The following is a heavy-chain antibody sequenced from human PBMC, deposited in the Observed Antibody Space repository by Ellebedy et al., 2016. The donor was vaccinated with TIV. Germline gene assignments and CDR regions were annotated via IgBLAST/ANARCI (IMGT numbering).Heavy chain of an antibody. CDR2: IKYDGSEK. CDR1: GFTFSTYW. CDR3: ARGNFYFDL. D-gene: IGHD1-7*01. V-gene: IGHV3-7*05. Sequence: GESLKISCAASGFTFSTYWMSWVRQAPGKGLEWVANIKYDGSEKYYGYSVKGRFTISRDNAKKSLYLQMDSLRAEDTAVYYCARGNFYFDLWGRGTLVTVSS. J-gene: IGHJ2*01.